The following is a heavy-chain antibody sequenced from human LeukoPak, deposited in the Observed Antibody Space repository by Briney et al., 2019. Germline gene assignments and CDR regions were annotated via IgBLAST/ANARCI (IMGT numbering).Heavy chain of an antibody. D-gene: IGHD3-9*01. CDR3: ARGILTTRNWFDP. J-gene: IGHJ5*02. CDR2: ISYDGSNK. Sequence: GGSLRLSCAASGFTFSSYAMHWVRQAPGKGLEWVAVISYDGSNKYYADSVKGRFTISRDNSKNTLYLQMNSLRAEDTAVYYCARGILTTRNWFDPWGQGTLVTVSS. V-gene: IGHV3-30-3*01. CDR1: GFTFSSYA.